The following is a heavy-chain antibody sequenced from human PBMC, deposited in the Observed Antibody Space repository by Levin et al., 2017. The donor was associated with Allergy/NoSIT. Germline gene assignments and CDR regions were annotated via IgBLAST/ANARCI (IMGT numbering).Heavy chain of an antibody. CDR2: INPSGGST. Sequence: ASVKVSCKASGYTFTSYYMHWVRQAPGQGLEWMGIINPSGGSTSYAQKFQGRVTMTRDTSTSTVYMELSSLRSEDTAVYYCARGKNEVLRYFDWFNGGMDVWGQGTTVTVSS. CDR1: GYTFTSYY. CDR3: ARGKNEVLRYFDWFNGGMDV. D-gene: IGHD3-9*01. J-gene: IGHJ6*02. V-gene: IGHV1-46*01.